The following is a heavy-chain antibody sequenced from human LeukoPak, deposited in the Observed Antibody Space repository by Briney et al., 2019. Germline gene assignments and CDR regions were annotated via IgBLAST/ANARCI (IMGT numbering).Heavy chain of an antibody. CDR3: ARAVSRLQQLVLDY. Sequence: ASAKVSCKASGYTFTGYYMHWVRQAPGQGLEWMGWINPNSGGTNYAQKFQGRVTMTRDTSISTAYMELSRLRSDDTAVYYCARAVSRLQQLVLDYWGQGTLVTVSS. CDR1: GYTFTGYY. J-gene: IGHJ4*02. CDR2: INPNSGGT. D-gene: IGHD6-13*01. V-gene: IGHV1-2*02.